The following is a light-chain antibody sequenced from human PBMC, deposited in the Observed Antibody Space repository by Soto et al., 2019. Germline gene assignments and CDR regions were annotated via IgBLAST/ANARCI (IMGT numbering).Light chain of an antibody. V-gene: IGLV2-14*01. CDR1: SSDVGGYNY. CDR3: SSYTSSSTPHVV. CDR2: DVS. J-gene: IGLJ2*01. Sequence: QSALTQPASVSGPPGQSITISCTGTSSDVGGYNYVSWYQQHPGKAPKLMIYDVSNRPSGVSNRFSGSKSGNTASLTISGLQAEDEADYYCSSYTSSSTPHVVFGGGTQLTVL.